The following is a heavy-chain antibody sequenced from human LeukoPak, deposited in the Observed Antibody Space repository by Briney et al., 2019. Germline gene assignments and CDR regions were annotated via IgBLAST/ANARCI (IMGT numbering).Heavy chain of an antibody. J-gene: IGHJ4*02. D-gene: IGHD5-18*01. Sequence: PSETLSLTCTVSGGSISSYYWSWIRQPPGKGLEWIGYIYYSGSTNYNPSLKSRVTISVDTSKNQFSLKLSSVTAADTAVYYCARDSGTAMAHFDYWGQGTLVTVSS. CDR1: GGSISSYY. CDR3: ARDSGTAMAHFDY. V-gene: IGHV4-59*01. CDR2: IYYSGST.